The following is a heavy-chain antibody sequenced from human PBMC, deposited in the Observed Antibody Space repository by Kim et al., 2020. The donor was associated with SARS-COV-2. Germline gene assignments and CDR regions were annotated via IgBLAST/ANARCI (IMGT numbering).Heavy chain of an antibody. V-gene: IGHV4-31*03. CDR2: IYYSGST. CDR3: ARDYRWLRLYWYFDL. CDR1: GGSISSGGYY. J-gene: IGHJ2*01. D-gene: IGHD5-12*01. Sequence: SETLSLTCTVSGGSISSGGYYWSWIRQHPGKGLEWIGYIYYSGSTYYNPSLKSRVTISVDTSKNQFSLKLSSVTAADTAVYYCARDYRWLRLYWYFDLWGRGTLVTVSS.